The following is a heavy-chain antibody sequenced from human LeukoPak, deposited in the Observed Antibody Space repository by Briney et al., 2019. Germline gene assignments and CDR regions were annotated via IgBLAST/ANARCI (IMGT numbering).Heavy chain of an antibody. J-gene: IGHJ4*02. D-gene: IGHD3-10*01. V-gene: IGHV4-31*03. CDR2: IYYSGST. CDR1: GGSISSGGYY. CDR3: ARNKLLWFGETKSGYFDY. Sequence: SETLSLTCTVSGGSISSGGYYWSWIRQHPGKGLEWIGYIYYSGSTYYNPSLKSRVTISVDTSKNQFSLKLSSVTAADTAVYYCARNKLLWFGETKSGYFDYWGQGTLVTVSS.